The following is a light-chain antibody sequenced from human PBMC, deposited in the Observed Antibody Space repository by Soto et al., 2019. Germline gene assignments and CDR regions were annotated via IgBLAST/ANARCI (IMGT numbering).Light chain of an antibody. V-gene: IGKV1-39*01. CDR1: QSIRIY. CDR2: AAS. J-gene: IGKJ1*01. CDR3: QLSGDTPPWT. Sequence: DIQMTQSPSSLSASVGDRVTITCRASQSIRIYLNWYQHKPGKAPELLIFAASSLQSGVPSRFSGSGSGTDFTLTIISLQPEDFATYYCQLSGDTPPWTFGQGTKVEIK.